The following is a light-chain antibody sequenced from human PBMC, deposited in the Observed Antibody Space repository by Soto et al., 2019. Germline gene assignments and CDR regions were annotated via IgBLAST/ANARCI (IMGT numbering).Light chain of an antibody. V-gene: IGLV1-40*01. CDR3: QSFDISLSAAA. CDR2: DNT. J-gene: IGLJ2*01. CDR1: SSNIGAGYD. Sequence: QLVLTQPPSVSGAPGQRVTISCTGNSSNIGAGYDVHWYQQLPGTAPKLHIYDNTNRPSGVPDRSSASRSGTSASLAITGLQADDEADYYCQSFDISLSAAAIGGGTKVTVL.